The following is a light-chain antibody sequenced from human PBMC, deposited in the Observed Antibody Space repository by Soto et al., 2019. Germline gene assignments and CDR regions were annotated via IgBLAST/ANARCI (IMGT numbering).Light chain of an antibody. CDR3: LSYGATYPEGTYFV. J-gene: IGLJ1*01. CDR2: DVN. CDR1: SSDVGDYNY. Sequence: QSVLTQPRSVSGSPGQSVTISCTGTSSDVGDYNYVSWYQEHPGKAPKLIMYDVNKRPSGVPDRFSGSKSGSTASLTISGLQAEDEAEYYCLSYGATYPEGTYFVLGIGTKLT. V-gene: IGLV2-11*01.